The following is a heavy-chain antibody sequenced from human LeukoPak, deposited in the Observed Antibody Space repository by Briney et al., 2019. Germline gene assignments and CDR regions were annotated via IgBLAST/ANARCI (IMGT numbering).Heavy chain of an antibody. J-gene: IGHJ4*02. CDR3: AKDGYCSGGSRYYFDS. Sequence: GGSLRLSCAASGFTFSSYAMSWVRQAPGKGLEWVSAISGSGGSTYYADSVKGRFTISRDNSKNTLYLQMNSLRAEDTAVYYCAKDGYCSGGSRYYFDSWGQGTLVTVSS. V-gene: IGHV3-23*01. CDR1: GFTFSSYA. D-gene: IGHD2-15*01. CDR2: ISGSGGST.